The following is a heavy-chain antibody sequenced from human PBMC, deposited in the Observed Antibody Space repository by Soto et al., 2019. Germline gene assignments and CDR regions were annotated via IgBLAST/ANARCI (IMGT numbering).Heavy chain of an antibody. CDR3: ARSSELVRDAFDI. Sequence: GGSLRLSCAASGFTVSSNYMSWVRQAPGKGLEWVSVIYSGGSTYYADSVKGRFTISRHNSKNTLYLQMNSLRAEDTAVYYCARSSELVRDAFDIWGQGTMVTVSS. D-gene: IGHD2-8*02. CDR2: IYSGGST. CDR1: GFTVSSNY. J-gene: IGHJ3*02. V-gene: IGHV3-53*04.